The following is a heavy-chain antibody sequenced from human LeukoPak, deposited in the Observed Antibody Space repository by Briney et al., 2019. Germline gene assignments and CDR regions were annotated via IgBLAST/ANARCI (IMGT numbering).Heavy chain of an antibody. V-gene: IGHV1-69*13. D-gene: IGHD4-17*01. CDR3: ARVMGDYTRRWFDP. CDR1: GGTFSSYA. J-gene: IGHJ5*02. CDR2: IIPIFGTA. Sequence: SVKASCKASGGTFSSYAISWVRQAPGQGLEWMGGIIPIFGTANYAQKFQGRVTITADESTSTAYMELSGLRSEDTAVYYCARVMGDYTRRWFDPWGQGTLVTVSS.